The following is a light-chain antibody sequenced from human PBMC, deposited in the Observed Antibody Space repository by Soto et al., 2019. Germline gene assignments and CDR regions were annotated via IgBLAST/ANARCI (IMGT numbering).Light chain of an antibody. CDR2: GAS. CDR3: HTYNSYSLHT. CDR1: QSVISSY. V-gene: IGKV3-20*01. Sequence: EIVLTQSPGTLSLSPGERATLSCRASQSVISSYLAWYQQKPGQAPRLLIYGASNRATGIPDRFSGSGSGTDFTLTISSLQPDDCATYYCHTYNSYSLHTFGQGTKLEIK. J-gene: IGKJ2*01.